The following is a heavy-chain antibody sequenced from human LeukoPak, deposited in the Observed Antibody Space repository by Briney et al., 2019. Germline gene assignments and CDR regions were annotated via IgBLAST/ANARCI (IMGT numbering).Heavy chain of an antibody. CDR2: IGDSGT. J-gene: IGHJ6*04. Sequence: PGESLRLSCAASGFTFSSYAMNWVRQAPGKGLEWVSAIGDSGTYYADSVKGRFTVSRDNSKNTLYLQMNSLRAEDTAVYYCAKGYAMAVWGKGTTVTVSS. V-gene: IGHV3-23*01. CDR1: GFTFSSYA. CDR3: AKGYAMAV.